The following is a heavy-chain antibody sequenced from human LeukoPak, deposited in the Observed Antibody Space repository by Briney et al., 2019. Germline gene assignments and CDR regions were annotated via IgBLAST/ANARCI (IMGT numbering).Heavy chain of an antibody. Sequence: PGGSLRLSCAASGFTFSSYAMSWVRQAPGKGLEWVSAISGSGGSTYYADSVKGRFTISGDNSKNTLYLQMNSLRAEDTAVYYCAKEGYMVRGVGRPYYFDYWGQGTLVTVSS. V-gene: IGHV3-23*01. CDR1: GFTFSSYA. CDR2: ISGSGGST. D-gene: IGHD3-10*01. CDR3: AKEGYMVRGVGRPYYFDY. J-gene: IGHJ4*02.